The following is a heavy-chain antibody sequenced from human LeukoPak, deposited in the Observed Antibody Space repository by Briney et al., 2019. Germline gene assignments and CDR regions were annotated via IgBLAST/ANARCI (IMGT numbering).Heavy chain of an antibody. V-gene: IGHV4-4*07. J-gene: IGHJ2*01. CDR1: GDSLSDNY. Sequence: SETLSLTYTVSGDSLSDNYWSWIRQPAGKGLEWIGRIYTSGSINYNPSLKSRVSMSIDTSKNQLSLNLRSLTAADTAVYYCARHVSAYNPHWYFDLWGRGTLVTVSA. CDR2: IYTSGSI. CDR3: ARHVSAYNPHWYFDL. D-gene: IGHD5-24*01.